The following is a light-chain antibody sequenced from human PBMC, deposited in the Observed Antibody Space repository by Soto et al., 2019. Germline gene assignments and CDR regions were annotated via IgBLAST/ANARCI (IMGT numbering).Light chain of an antibody. J-gene: IGKJ5*01. CDR2: DTS. CDR3: QQRYNWPPIT. Sequence: EIVLTESPATLALCPGERATLACRASQSVIRYLAWYQQKPGQAPRLLIYDTSNRATGIPARFTGSGSGTDFPLTISSLEPEDFAVYYCQQRYNWPPITFGQGTRLEIK. V-gene: IGKV3-11*01. CDR1: QSVIRY.